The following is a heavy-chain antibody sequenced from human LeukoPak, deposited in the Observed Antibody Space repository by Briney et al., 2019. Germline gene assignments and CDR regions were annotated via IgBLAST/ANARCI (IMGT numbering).Heavy chain of an antibody. J-gene: IGHJ4*02. D-gene: IGHD3-9*01. CDR1: GYTFTSYD. V-gene: IGHV1-8*01. CDR3: ARNYYERVGPAKTGYPPDY. CDR2: MNPNSGNT. Sequence: GASVKVSCKASGYTFTSYDISWVRQATGQGLEWMGWMNPNSGNTGYAQKFQGRVTMTRNTSISTAYMELSSLRSEDTAVYYCARNYYERVGPAKTGYPPDYWGQGTLVTVSS.